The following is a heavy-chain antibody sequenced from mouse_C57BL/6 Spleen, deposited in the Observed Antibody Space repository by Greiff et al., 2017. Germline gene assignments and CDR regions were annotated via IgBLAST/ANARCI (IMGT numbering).Heavy chain of an antibody. D-gene: IGHD3-1*01. CDR1: GFTFSDFY. CDR2: SRNKANDYTT. CDR3: ARALSGWYFDG. V-gene: IGHV7-1*01. J-gene: IGHJ1*03. Sequence: EVKLVESGGGLVQSGRSLRLSCATSGFTFSDFYMEWVRQAPGKGLEWIAASRNKANDYTTEYSASVKGRFIVSRDTSQSILYLQMNALRAEDTAIYYCARALSGWYFDGWGTGTTVTVSS.